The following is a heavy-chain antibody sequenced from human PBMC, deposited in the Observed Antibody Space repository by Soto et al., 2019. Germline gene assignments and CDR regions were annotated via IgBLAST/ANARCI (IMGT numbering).Heavy chain of an antibody. CDR2: IIPIFGTA. J-gene: IGHJ4*02. CDR3: ASSYDSAAQIFDY. Sequence: ASVKVSCKASGGTFSSYAISWVRQAPGQGLEWMGGIIPIFGTANYAQKFQGRVTITADESTSTAYMELSSLRSEDTAVYYCASSYDSAAQIFDYWGQGTLVTVSS. CDR1: GGTFSSYA. D-gene: IGHD5-18*01. V-gene: IGHV1-69*13.